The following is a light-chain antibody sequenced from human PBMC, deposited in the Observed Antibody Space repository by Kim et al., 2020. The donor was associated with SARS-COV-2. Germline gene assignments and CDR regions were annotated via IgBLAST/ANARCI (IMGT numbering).Light chain of an antibody. CDR2: QDT. J-gene: IGLJ2*01. Sequence: SYELTQPPSVSVSPGQTASITCSGDKLGDKYACWYQQKPGQSPVLVTYQDTKRPSGIPERFSGSNSGNTATLTISGTQAMDEADYYCQTWDSITVVFGGGTQLTVL. CDR3: QTWDSITVV. CDR1: KLGDKY. V-gene: IGLV3-1*01.